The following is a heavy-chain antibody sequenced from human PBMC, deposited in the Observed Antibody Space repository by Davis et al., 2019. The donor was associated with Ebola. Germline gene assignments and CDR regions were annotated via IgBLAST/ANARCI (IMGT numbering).Heavy chain of an antibody. D-gene: IGHD5-18*01. V-gene: IGHV1-69*04. CDR2: IIPMLGIP. Sequence: AASVQVSCKASGGTFSTYAIDWLRQPPAQGLEWMGRIIPMLGIPNYAQRFQGRVTITADKSTSTAYMGLSSLRSEDTAMCYCARDLGTAMATEWGQGTLVTVSS. J-gene: IGHJ4*02. CDR3: ARDLGTAMATE. CDR1: GGTFSTYA.